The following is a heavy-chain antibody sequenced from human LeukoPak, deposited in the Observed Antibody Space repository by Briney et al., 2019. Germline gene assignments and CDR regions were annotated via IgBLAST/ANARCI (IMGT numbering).Heavy chain of an antibody. J-gene: IGHJ4*02. V-gene: IGHV3-74*01. CDR2: ISSDGYST. CDR3: ARDRYAYDTAYDY. CDR1: GXIFNDYW. D-gene: IGHD3-16*01. Sequence: GGSLRLSCAASGXIFNDYWVHWVRQAPGKGLVWVSRISSDGYSTDYAESVKGRFTISRDNGDNTLFLQMDSLRAEDTAVYYCARDRYAYDTAYDYWGQGTLVTVSS.